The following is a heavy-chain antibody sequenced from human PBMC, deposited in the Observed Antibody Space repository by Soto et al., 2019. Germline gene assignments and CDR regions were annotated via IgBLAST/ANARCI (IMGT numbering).Heavy chain of an antibody. D-gene: IGHD6-19*01. CDR2: TSYDGSNK. CDR3: VRDKSPYSSGWPNRHFDY. Sequence: QVQLVESGGGVVQPGRSLRLSCAASGFTFSSYAMHWVRQAPGKGLEWVAVTSYDGSNKYYADSVKGRFTISRDNSKTLYLQMNSLRAEDTAVYYCVRDKSPYSSGWPNRHFDYWGQGTLVTVSS. CDR1: GFTFSSYA. V-gene: IGHV3-30-3*01. J-gene: IGHJ4*02.